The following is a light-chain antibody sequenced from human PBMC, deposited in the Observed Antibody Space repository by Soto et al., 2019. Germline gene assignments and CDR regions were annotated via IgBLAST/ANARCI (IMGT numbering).Light chain of an antibody. CDR3: QQHNSYPLT. V-gene: IGKV1-5*01. Sequence: DIQMTQSPSTLSASVGDRVTITCRASQSISSWLAWYQQKPGKAHKLLIYDASSLESGVPSRFSGSGSATEFTLTISSLQPDDFATYYCQQHNSYPLTFGGGTKVDIK. J-gene: IGKJ4*01. CDR1: QSISSW. CDR2: DAS.